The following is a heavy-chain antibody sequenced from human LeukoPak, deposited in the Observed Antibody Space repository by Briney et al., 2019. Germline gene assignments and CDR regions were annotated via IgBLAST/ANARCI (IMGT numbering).Heavy chain of an antibody. Sequence: ASVKVSCKASGYTFTGYYMHWVRQAPGQGPEWMGWINPNSGGTNYAQKFQGRVTMTRDTSISTAYMELSRLRSDDTAVYYCARDIESIGDYGYYGMDVWGQGTTVTVSS. V-gene: IGHV1-2*02. CDR2: INPNSGGT. J-gene: IGHJ6*02. CDR1: GYTFTGYY. CDR3: ARDIESIGDYGYYGMDV. D-gene: IGHD4/OR15-4a*01.